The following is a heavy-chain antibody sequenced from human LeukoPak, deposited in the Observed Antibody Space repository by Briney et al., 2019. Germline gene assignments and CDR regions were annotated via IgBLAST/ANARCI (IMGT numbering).Heavy chain of an antibody. CDR1: GFTFSSYG. CDR2: LSGSGGST. D-gene: IGHD5-12*01. Sequence: GGSLRLSCAASGFTFSSYGMSWVRQAPGKGLEWVSTLSGSGGSTYYADSVKGRFTISRDNFKNTLYLQMNSLRAEDTAVYYCARDKVATNTMDVWGKGTTVTISS. V-gene: IGHV3-23*01. CDR3: ARDKVATNTMDV. J-gene: IGHJ6*04.